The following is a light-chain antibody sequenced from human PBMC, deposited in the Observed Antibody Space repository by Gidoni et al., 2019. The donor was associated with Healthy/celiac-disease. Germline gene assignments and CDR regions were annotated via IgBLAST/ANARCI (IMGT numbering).Light chain of an antibody. Sequence: QSVLPQPPSASGTPGQRVTIPCSGSSSNIGSNTVNWYQQLPGTAPKLLIYSNNQRLSGVPDRFSGSKSGTSASLAISGPQSEDEADYYCAAWDDSLNGWVFGGGTKLTVL. CDR2: SNN. CDR3: AAWDDSLNGWV. CDR1: SSNIGSNT. V-gene: IGLV1-44*01. J-gene: IGLJ3*02.